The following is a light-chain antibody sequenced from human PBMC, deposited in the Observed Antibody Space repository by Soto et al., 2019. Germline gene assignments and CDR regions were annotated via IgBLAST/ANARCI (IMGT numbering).Light chain of an antibody. CDR2: DVT. CDR3: SSYTTSSNKV. J-gene: IGLJ2*01. V-gene: IGLV2-14*03. CDR1: SSDVGAYNY. Sequence: QSALTQPASVSGSPGQSITISCTGSSSDVGAYNYVSWYQHHPGQAPKLMIYDVTTRPSGISNRFSGSKSGNTASLTISGLRAEDEADYYCSSYTTSSNKVFGGGTKLTVL.